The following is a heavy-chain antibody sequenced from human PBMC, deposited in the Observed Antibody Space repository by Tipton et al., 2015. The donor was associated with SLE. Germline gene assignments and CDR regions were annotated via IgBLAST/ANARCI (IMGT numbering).Heavy chain of an antibody. CDR2: INQDGSFT. CDR1: GFFFRSYY. J-gene: IGHJ6*03. CDR3: ARGKVEYTYGRHNSYYYYMDV. Sequence: SLRPSCAASGFFFRSYYMAWVRQAPGMGLGWVASINQDGSFTPYADSLRGRFTISKDDGKNSVYLQMDSLRDEDTAVYYCARGKVEYTYGRHNSYYYYMDVWGKGTTVTVSS. D-gene: IGHD5-18*01. V-gene: IGHV3-7*01.